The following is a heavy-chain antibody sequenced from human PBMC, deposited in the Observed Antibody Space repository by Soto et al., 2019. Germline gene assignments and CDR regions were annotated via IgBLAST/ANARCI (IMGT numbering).Heavy chain of an antibody. Sequence: EVQLVESGGGLVQPGGYLRLSCAASGFTFSSYSMNWVRQAPGKGLEWVSYISSSSSTIYYAYSVKGRFTISRDNAKNSLYLQMNGLRAEVTAVYDCARDLNYGRFDYWGHGTLVTVSS. CDR1: GFTFSSYS. CDR2: ISSSSSTI. J-gene: IGHJ4*01. V-gene: IGHV3-48*01. D-gene: IGHD4-17*01. CDR3: ARDLNYGRFDY.